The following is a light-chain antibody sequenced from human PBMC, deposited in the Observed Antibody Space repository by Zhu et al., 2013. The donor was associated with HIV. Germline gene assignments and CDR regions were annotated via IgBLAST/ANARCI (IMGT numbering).Light chain of an antibody. J-gene: IGKJ5*01. V-gene: IGKV1-39*01. CDR3: QQSYSTPIT. CDR2: AAS. Sequence: DIQMTQSPSSLSASVGDRVTITCRASQSISSYLNWYQQKPGKAPKLLIYAASSLQSGVPSRFSGSGSGTDFTLTISSLQPEDFATYFCQQSYSTPITFGQGRDWRLN. CDR1: QSISSY.